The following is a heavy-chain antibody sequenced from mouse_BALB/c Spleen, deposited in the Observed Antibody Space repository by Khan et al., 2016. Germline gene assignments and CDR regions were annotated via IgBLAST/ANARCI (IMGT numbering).Heavy chain of an antibody. CDR3: ASRNWDVDY. Sequence: EVQLQESGPGLVKPSQSLSLTCTVPGYSITSDYAWNWIRQFPGNKLEWMGYISYSGSTSYNPSLKSRISITRATSKNQFFLQLNSVITEDTATYYCASRNWDVDYWGQGTTLTVSS. CDR2: ISYSGST. CDR1: GYSITSDYA. D-gene: IGHD4-1*02. V-gene: IGHV3-2*02. J-gene: IGHJ2*01.